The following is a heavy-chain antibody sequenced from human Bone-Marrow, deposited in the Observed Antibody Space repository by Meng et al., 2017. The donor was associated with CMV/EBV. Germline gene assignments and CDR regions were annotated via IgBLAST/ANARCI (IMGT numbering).Heavy chain of an antibody. V-gene: IGHV3-64*02. CDR1: GFTFSSYA. Sequence: GGSLRLSCAASGFTFSSYAMHWVRQAPGKGLEYVSAISSNGGSTYYADSVKGRFTISRDNSKNTLYLQMGSLRAEDMAVYYCARDKSIAARENYYYGMDVGGQGPTVTV. CDR3: ARDKSIAARENYYYGMDV. CDR2: ISSNGGST. J-gene: IGHJ6*02. D-gene: IGHD6-13*01.